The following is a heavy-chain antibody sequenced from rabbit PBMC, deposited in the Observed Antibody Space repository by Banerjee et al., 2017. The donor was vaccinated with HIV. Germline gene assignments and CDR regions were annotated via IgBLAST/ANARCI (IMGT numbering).Heavy chain of an antibody. CDR1: GFSLSSSYW. Sequence: QEQLEESGGGLVKPEGSLTLTCKASGFSLSSSYWICWVRQAPGKGLEWIACIDAGSSGSTYYASWAKGRFTISKTSSTTVTLQMTSLTAADTAAYFCARDGSGWGANFNLWGQGTLVTVS. CDR2: IDAGSSGST. D-gene: IGHD4-1*01. J-gene: IGHJ4*01. V-gene: IGHV1S45*01. CDR3: ARDGSGWGANFNL.